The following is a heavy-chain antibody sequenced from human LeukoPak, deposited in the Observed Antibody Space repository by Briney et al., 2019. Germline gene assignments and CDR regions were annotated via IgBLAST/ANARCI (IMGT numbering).Heavy chain of an antibody. Sequence: GGSLRLSCAASGFTFSSYWMSWVRQAPGKGLEWVANIKQDGSEKYYVDSVKGRFTISRDNAKNSLYLQMNSLRAEDTAVYYCVRIGCSGGSCYALRWFDPWGQGTLVTVSS. V-gene: IGHV3-7*01. D-gene: IGHD2-15*01. J-gene: IGHJ5*02. CDR3: VRIGCSGGSCYALRWFDP. CDR2: IKQDGSEK. CDR1: GFTFSSYW.